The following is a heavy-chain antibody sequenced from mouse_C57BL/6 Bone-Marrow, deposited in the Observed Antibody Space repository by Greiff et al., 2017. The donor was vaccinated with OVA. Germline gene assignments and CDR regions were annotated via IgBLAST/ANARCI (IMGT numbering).Heavy chain of an antibody. V-gene: IGHV5-16*01. CDR1: GFTFSDYY. CDR2: INYDGSST. J-gene: IGHJ1*03. D-gene: IGHD3-3*01. CDR3: ARGGWDWYFDV. Sequence: DVKLVESEGGLVQPGSSMKLSCTASGFTFSDYYMAWVRQVPEKGLEWVANINYDGSSTYYLDSLKSRFIISRDNAKNILYLQMSSLKSEDTATYSCARGGWDWYFDVWGTGTTVTVSS.